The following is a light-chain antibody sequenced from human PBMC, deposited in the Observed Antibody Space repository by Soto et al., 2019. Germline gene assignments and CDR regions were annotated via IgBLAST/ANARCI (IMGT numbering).Light chain of an antibody. CDR1: SSNIGSNS. J-gene: IGLJ2*01. CDR3: AAWDDSLNGVV. V-gene: IGLV1-44*01. Sequence: QSALTQPPSASGTPGQRVTISCSGSSSNIGSNSISWYQQFPGTAPKLLIYKNNQRPSGVPDRFSGSKFGTSVSLAISGLQSEDEADYYCAAWDDSLNGVVLGGGTKLTVL. CDR2: KNN.